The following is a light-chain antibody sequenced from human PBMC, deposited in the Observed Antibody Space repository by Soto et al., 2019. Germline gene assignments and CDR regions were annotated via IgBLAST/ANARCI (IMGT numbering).Light chain of an antibody. CDR2: LNSDGSH. CDR1: SGHSSYA. V-gene: IGLV4-69*01. Sequence: QLVLTQSPSASASLGASVKLTCTLSSGHSSYAIAWHQQQPEKGPRYLMKLNSDGSHSKGDGIPDRFSGSSSGAERYLTIPSLQSVDEADYYCQTWGTGFRVFGGGTKLTVL. J-gene: IGLJ3*02. CDR3: QTWGTGFRV.